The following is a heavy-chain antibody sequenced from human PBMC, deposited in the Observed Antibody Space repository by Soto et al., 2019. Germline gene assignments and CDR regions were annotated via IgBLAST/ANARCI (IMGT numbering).Heavy chain of an antibody. Sequence: SETLSLTCTVAGGSISSYYWSWIRQPAGKGLEWIGRIYTSGSTNYNPSLKSRVTMSVDTSKNQFSLKLSSVTAADTAVYYCARDHSSSPHFDYWGQGTLVTVSS. V-gene: IGHV4-4*07. J-gene: IGHJ4*02. CDR2: IYTSGST. CDR1: GGSISSYY. D-gene: IGHD6-13*01. CDR3: ARDHSSSPHFDY.